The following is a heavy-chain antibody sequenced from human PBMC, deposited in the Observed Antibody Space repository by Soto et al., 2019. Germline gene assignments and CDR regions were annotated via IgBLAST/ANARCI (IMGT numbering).Heavy chain of an antibody. CDR2: ISGSGIST. CDR3: SKTLGYCTSISCGFYYMDV. V-gene: IGHV3-23*01. Sequence: PGGSLRLSCATSGITFSSSAMSWVRQAPGKGLEWVSVISGSGISTYYADSVKGRFTISRDNSKSTLYLQMNSLRAEDTAVYYCSKTLGYCTSISCGFYYMDVWGKGTTVTVS. CDR1: GITFSSSA. J-gene: IGHJ6*03. D-gene: IGHD2-2*01.